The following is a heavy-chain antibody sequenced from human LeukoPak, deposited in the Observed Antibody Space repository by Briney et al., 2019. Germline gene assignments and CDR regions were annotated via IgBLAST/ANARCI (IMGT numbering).Heavy chain of an antibody. J-gene: IGHJ6*04. CDR3: ARGAASVPSCSSTSCYIVDV. D-gene: IGHD2-2*01. CDR1: GFTFSSYW. V-gene: IGHV3-7*01. Sequence: GGSLRLSCAPSGFTFSSYWMSWVRQAPGKGLEWVANIKQDGSEKYYVDSVKGRFTISRDNAENTLYVQMNSLRAEDTGVYYCARGAASVPSCSSTSCYIVDVWGKGTTVTVSS. CDR2: IKQDGSEK.